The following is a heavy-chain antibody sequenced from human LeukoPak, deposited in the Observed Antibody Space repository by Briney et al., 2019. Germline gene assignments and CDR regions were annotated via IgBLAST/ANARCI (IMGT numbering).Heavy chain of an antibody. CDR3: ARYPGLEATGSRGAFDY. Sequence: SETLSLTCTVSGGSISSYYWSWIRQPPGKGLEWIGYIYYSGSTNYNPSLKSRVTISVDTSKNQFSLKLNSVTAADPAVYYCARYPGLEATGSRGAFDYWGQGALVTVSS. CDR1: GGSISSYY. J-gene: IGHJ4*02. D-gene: IGHD3-10*01. V-gene: IGHV4-59*01. CDR2: IYYSGST.